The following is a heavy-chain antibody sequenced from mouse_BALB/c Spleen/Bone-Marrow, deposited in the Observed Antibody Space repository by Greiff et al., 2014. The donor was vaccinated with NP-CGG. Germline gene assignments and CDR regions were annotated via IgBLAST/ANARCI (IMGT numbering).Heavy chain of an antibody. CDR1: GFSLTGYG. J-gene: IGHJ2*01. CDR3: ARDHYYGYFDY. Sequence: QVQLQQSGPGLVAPSQSLSITCTVSGFSLTGYGVNWVRQPPGKGLEWLGMIWGDGSTDYNSALKSRLSISKDNSKSQVFLKMNSLQTEDTARYYCARDHYYGYFDYWGQGTTLTVSS. D-gene: IGHD1-2*01. CDR2: IWGDGST. V-gene: IGHV2-6-7*01.